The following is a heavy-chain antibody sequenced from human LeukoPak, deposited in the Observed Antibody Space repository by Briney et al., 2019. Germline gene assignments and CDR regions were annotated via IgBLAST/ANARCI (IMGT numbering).Heavy chain of an antibody. J-gene: IGHJ4*02. V-gene: IGHV4-4*07. CDR3: ASQGYGSGYVHFDY. Sequence: PSETLSLTCTVSGGSTSSYYWSWIRQPAGKGLEWIGRIYTSGSTNYNPSLKSRVTMSVDTSKNQFSLKLSSVTAADTAVYYCASQGYGSGYVHFDYWGQGTLVTVSS. CDR2: IYTSGST. CDR1: GGSTSSYY. D-gene: IGHD6-19*01.